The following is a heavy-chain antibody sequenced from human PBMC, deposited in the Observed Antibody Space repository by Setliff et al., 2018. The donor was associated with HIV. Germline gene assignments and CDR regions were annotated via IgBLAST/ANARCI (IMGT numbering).Heavy chain of an antibody. CDR3: ARVVWMAAAGTIDYYYYGMDI. Sequence: PSETLSLTCAVYGVSFSGYYWSWIRQPPGKGLEWIGEINHRGTTNYSPSLKSRVTISVDTSKNQFSLKLRSVTAADTAVYYCARVVWMAAAGTIDYYYYGMDIWGQGTTVTVSS. J-gene: IGHJ6*02. D-gene: IGHD6-13*01. CDR1: GVSFSGYY. V-gene: IGHV4-34*01. CDR2: INHRGTT.